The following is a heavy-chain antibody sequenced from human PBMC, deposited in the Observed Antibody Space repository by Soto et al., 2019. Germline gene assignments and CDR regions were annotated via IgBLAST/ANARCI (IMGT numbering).Heavy chain of an antibody. Sequence: SETLSLTCAVSGDSISSGYYWAWIRQSPGKGLEWIGYIHHSGSTYYNPSLKSRLTISVDTSKNQISLKLNSVTAADTAVYYCARDTGTYPYYFDYWGQGTLVTVS. CDR3: ARDTGTYPYYFDY. CDR1: GDSISSGYY. D-gene: IGHD1-26*01. V-gene: IGHV4-30-4*08. J-gene: IGHJ4*02. CDR2: IHHSGST.